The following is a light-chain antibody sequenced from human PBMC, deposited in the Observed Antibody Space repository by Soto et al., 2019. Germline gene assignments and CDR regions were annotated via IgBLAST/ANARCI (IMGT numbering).Light chain of an antibody. CDR3: TSYTSSSTLEV. CDR1: SSDVGGYDY. CDR2: DVS. J-gene: IGLJ2*01. V-gene: IGLV2-14*03. Sequence: QSALTQPASVSGSPGQSITISCTGTSSDVGGYDYVSWYQQHPGKAPKLMIYDVSNRPSGVSSRFSGSKSGNTASLTISGLQVEDEADYYCTSYTSSSTLEVFGGGTKVTVL.